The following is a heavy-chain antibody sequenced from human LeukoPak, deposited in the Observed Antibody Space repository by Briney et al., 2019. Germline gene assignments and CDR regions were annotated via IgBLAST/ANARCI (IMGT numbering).Heavy chain of an antibody. CDR2: IKQDGSEK. CDR3: ARAKGYYYDSSGYYYGDY. CDR1: GFTFSSYW. V-gene: IGHV3-7*01. D-gene: IGHD3-22*01. J-gene: IGHJ4*02. Sequence: GGSLRLSCAASGFTFSSYWMSWVRQAPGKGLEWVANIKQDGSEKYYVDSVKGRFTTSRDNAKNSLYLQMNSLRAEDTAVYYCARAKGYYYDSSGYYYGDYWGQGTLVTVSS.